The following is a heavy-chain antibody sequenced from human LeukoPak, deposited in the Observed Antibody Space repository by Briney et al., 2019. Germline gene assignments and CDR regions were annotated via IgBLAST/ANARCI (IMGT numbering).Heavy chain of an antibody. Sequence: GGSLRLSCAASGFTFSSYAMSWVRQAPEKGLEWVSIISGSGGSTNYADSVKGRFTISRDNSENTLYLQMNSLRAEDTAMYYCARDSAYKTFDYWGQGTLVAVSS. V-gene: IGHV3-23*01. D-gene: IGHD5-24*01. CDR3: ARDSAYKTFDY. CDR1: GFTFSSYA. J-gene: IGHJ4*02. CDR2: ISGSGGST.